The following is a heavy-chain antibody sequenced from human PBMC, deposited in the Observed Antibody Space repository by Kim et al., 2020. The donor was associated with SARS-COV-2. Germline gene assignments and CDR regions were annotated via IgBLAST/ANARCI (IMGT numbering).Heavy chain of an antibody. D-gene: IGHD6-13*01. Sequence: GGSLRLSCTASGFTFGDYAMSWVRQAPGKGLEWVGFIRSKAYGGTTEYAASVKGRFTISRDDSKSIAYLQMNSLKTEDTAVYYCTRVGGEDAAAGTLGYYYYGMDVWGQGTTVTVSS. CDR1: GFTFGDYA. J-gene: IGHJ6*02. V-gene: IGHV3-49*04. CDR2: IRSKAYGGTT. CDR3: TRVGGEDAAAGTLGYYYYGMDV.